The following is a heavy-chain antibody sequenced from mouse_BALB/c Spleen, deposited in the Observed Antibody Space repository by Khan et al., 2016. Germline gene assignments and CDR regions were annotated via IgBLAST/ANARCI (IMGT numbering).Heavy chain of an antibody. CDR3: ARGKVRRYWYFDV. V-gene: IGHV5-6*01. J-gene: IGHJ1*01. CDR2: ISSGGSST. Sequence: EVELVESGGDLVKPGGSLKLSCAASGFTFSSYGMSWVRQTPDKRLEWVATISSGGSSTYYPDSVKGRFTISRDNAKNTLYLHMSSLKSEDTAMYYCARGKVRRYWYFDVWGAGTTVTVSS. D-gene: IGHD2-14*01. CDR1: GFTFSSYG.